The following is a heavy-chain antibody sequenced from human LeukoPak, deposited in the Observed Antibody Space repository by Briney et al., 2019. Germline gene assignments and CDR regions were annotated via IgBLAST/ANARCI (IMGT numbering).Heavy chain of an antibody. Sequence: GSLKISCKGSGYSFTSFWLDWVRQVPGEGPEWMGIIYPSGSDTRYSPSFQGQVTISADKSISTAYLQWSSLKASDTAMYYCARHSPAVAGNYWGQGTLVTVSS. CDR1: GYSFTSFW. CDR2: IYPSGSDT. D-gene: IGHD6-13*01. V-gene: IGHV5-51*01. J-gene: IGHJ4*02. CDR3: ARHSPAVAGNY.